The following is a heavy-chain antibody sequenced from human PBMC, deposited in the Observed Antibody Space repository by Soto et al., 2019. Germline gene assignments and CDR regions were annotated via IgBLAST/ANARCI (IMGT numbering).Heavy chain of an antibody. CDR3: AKERIPAAISDYYYGVDV. CDR1: EFTSDFPFSTYA. Sequence: EVQLLESGGGLVQPGGSLRLSCSASEFTSDFPFSTYAMTWVRQAPGKGLEWVSVISGSGGATYYADSVKGRFTISRDNSKNTLYLQTNSLRAEDTDVYYCAKERIPAAISDYYYGVDVWGQGTTVTVSS. D-gene: IGHD2-2*01. J-gene: IGHJ6*02. V-gene: IGHV3-23*01. CDR2: ISGSGGAT.